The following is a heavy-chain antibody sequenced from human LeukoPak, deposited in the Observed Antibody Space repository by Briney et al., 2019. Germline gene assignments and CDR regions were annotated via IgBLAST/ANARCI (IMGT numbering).Heavy chain of an antibody. D-gene: IGHD3-22*01. CDR1: RFTFDDYA. Sequence: GGSLRLSCAASRFTFDDYAMHWVRQAPGKGLEWVSLISWDGGSTYYADSVKGRFTISRDNSKNSLYLQMNSLRAEDTALYYCAKEAYYDSSGYYQYFDYWGQGTLVTVSS. V-gene: IGHV3-43D*03. J-gene: IGHJ4*02. CDR2: ISWDGGST. CDR3: AKEAYYDSSGYYQYFDY.